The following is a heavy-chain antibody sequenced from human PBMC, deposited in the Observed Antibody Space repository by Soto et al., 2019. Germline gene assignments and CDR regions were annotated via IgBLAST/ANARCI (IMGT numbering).Heavy chain of an antibody. Sequence: QVQLVESGGGVVQPGRSLRLSCAASGFTFSSYGMHWVRQAPGKGLEWVAVISYDGSNKYYADSVKGRFTISRDNSKNTLYLQMNSLRAEDTAVYYCAKGDSSGYYPGFDYWGQGTLVTVSS. CDR3: AKGDSSGYYPGFDY. CDR1: GFTFSSYG. D-gene: IGHD3-22*01. CDR2: ISYDGSNK. V-gene: IGHV3-30*18. J-gene: IGHJ4*02.